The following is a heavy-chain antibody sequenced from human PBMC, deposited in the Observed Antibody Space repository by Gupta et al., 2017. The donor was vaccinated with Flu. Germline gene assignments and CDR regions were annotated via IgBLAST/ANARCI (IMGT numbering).Heavy chain of an antibody. V-gene: IGHV4-31*03. CDR3: ARSSGSGDYYGMDV. Sequence: QVQLQESGPGLVKPSQTLSLTCTVSGGSISSGGYYWSWIRQHPGKGLEWIGYIYDSGSTYYNPSLKSRVTISVDTAKNQFSLKLSSVTAADTAVYYCARSSGSGDYYGMDVWGQGTTVTVSS. CDR1: GGSISSGGYY. CDR2: IYDSGST. D-gene: IGHD3-10*01. J-gene: IGHJ6*02.